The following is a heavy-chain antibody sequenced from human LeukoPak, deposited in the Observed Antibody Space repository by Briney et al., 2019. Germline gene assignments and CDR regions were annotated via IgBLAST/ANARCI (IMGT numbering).Heavy chain of an antibody. V-gene: IGHV3-23*01. Sequence: GGSLRLSCVASLFTLRRYVMSWVRPAPWKGVAGVSAISGRGSSTYDADSVKGRYTISRDNSKNTLYLQMNSLRAEDTAVYYCAKDGYSSSWYYFDYWGQGTLVTVSS. D-gene: IGHD6-13*01. J-gene: IGHJ4*02. CDR2: ISGRGSST. CDR3: AKDGYSSSWYYFDY. CDR1: LFTLRRYV.